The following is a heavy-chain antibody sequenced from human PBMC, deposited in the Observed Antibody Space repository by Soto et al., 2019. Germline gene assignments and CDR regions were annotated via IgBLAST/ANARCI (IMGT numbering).Heavy chain of an antibody. D-gene: IGHD3-16*01. CDR2: TYHNGNT. Sequence: SETLSLTCAVSGDSISSSNWWTWVRQSPGKGLEWIGETYHNGNTNYNPSMKSRVTISVDKSKNQFSLHLASVTAADTAVYYCARYQVWDYYYGLDVWGQGTTVTVYS. V-gene: IGHV4-4*02. J-gene: IGHJ6*02. CDR3: ARYQVWDYYYGLDV. CDR1: GDSISSSNW.